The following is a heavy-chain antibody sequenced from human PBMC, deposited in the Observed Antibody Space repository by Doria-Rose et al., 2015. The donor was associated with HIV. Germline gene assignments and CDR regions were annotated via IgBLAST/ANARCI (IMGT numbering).Heavy chain of an antibody. Sequence: QVQLQESGPGLVKPSETLSLTCSVSGGSISHYYWSWIRQPPGKGLEYIGDIFNTGSTNYSTSLKSRVSISIDTSKNKFSLRLSSVTAADTAVYYCARVLSGTYDYWGQGTLVTVSS. CDR3: ARVLSGTYDY. D-gene: IGHD1-26*01. CDR2: IFNTGST. J-gene: IGHJ4*02. V-gene: IGHV4-59*01. CDR1: GGSISHYY.